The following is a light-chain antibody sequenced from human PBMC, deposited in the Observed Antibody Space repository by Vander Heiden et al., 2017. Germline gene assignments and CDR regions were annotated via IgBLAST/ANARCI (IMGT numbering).Light chain of an antibody. CDR1: QTISTW. Sequence: IQMTQSPSTLSASVGDRVTITCRASQTISTWLAWYQQKPGKAPKLLIYKASSLQSGVPSRFRGSGSGTEFTLTITSLQPDDRATYYCQQYDSSYVTFGQGTKLEIK. V-gene: IGKV1-5*03. J-gene: IGKJ2*01. CDR2: KAS. CDR3: QQYDSSYVT.